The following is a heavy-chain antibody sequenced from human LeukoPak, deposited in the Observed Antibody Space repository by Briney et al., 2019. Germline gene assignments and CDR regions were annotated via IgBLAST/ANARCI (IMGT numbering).Heavy chain of an antibody. CDR1: GGTFSTHG. V-gene: IGHV1-69*06. Sequence: SVKVSCKASGGTFSTHGISWVRQAPGEGLEWMGRVIHIFGTRNYAQKFQGRGTITADKSTSTVHMDLSSLRSEDTAVYYCARGFGVEYYYYMDVWDEGTTVIVSS. J-gene: IGHJ6*03. D-gene: IGHD3-3*01. CDR3: ARGFGVEYYYYMDV. CDR2: VIHIFGTR.